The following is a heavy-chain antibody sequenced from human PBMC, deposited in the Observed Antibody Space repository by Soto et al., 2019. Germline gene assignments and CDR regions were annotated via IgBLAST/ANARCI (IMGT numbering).Heavy chain of an antibody. CDR1: GGTFSSYA. V-gene: IGHV1-69*12. Sequence: QVQLVQSGADVKKPGSSVKVSCKASGGTFSSYAISWVRQAPGQGLEWMGGIIPIFGITNYAQKFQGRVTITADESTSTAYRELSSLRSEDTAVYYCAREAWGVGTTTSDYWGQGTLVTVSS. CDR3: AREAWGVGTTTSDY. D-gene: IGHD1-26*01. J-gene: IGHJ4*02. CDR2: IIPIFGIT.